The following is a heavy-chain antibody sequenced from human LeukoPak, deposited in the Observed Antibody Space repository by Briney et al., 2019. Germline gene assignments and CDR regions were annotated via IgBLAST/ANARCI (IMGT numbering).Heavy chain of an antibody. V-gene: IGHV4-4*09. J-gene: IGHJ4*02. Sequence: SETLSLTCTVSGVSISSYYWSWIRQPPGKGLEWIGYIYTSGSTNYNPSLKSRVTISVDTSKNQFSLKLSSVTAADTAVYYCARHQYSSSGFAYWGQGTLVTVSS. CDR3: ARHQYSSSGFAY. CDR1: GVSISSYY. CDR2: IYTSGST. D-gene: IGHD6-6*01.